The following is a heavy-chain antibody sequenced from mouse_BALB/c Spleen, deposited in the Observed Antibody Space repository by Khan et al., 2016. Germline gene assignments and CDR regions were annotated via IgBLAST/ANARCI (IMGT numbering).Heavy chain of an antibody. CDR3: ARIKKIEATYFDY. J-gene: IGHJ2*01. V-gene: IGHV1S81*02. CDR1: GYTFTSYW. Sequence: LQLQQPGAELVKAGASVKMSCKASGYTFTSYWMHWVKQRLGQGLEWFAETNPTNGRTYYNEKFKSKATLTVDKSSSTAYMLLSGPTFEDSAVYYCARIKKIEATYFDYWGQGTTLTVSS. CDR2: TNPTNGRT. D-gene: IGHD1-1*01.